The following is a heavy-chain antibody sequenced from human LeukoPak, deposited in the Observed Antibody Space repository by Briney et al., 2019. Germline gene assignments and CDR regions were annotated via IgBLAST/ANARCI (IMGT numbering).Heavy chain of an antibody. V-gene: IGHV3-21*01. Sequence: PGGSLRLSCAASGFTFSSYSMNWVRQAPGKGLEWVSSISSSSSYIYYADSVKGRFTISRDNAKNSLYLQMNSLRAEDTAVYYCARDQPLYDFGVVRPSVAFDIWGQGTMVTVSS. CDR2: ISSSSSYI. CDR1: GFTFSSYS. CDR3: ARDQPLYDFGVVRPSVAFDI. J-gene: IGHJ3*02. D-gene: IGHD3-3*01.